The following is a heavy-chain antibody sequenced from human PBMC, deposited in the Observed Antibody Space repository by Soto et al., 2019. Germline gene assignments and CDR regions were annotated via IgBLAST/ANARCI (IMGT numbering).Heavy chain of an antibody. Sequence: SETLSLTCTVSGGSISSYYWSWIRQPPGKGLEWIGYIYYSGSTNYNPSLKSRVTISVDTSKNQFSLKLSSVTAADTAVYYCARLVTGPSIADRPGHANFDYWGQGTLVTGSS. V-gene: IGHV4-59*08. CDR1: GGSISSYY. J-gene: IGHJ4*02. CDR2: IYYSGST. D-gene: IGHD6-6*01. CDR3: ARLVTGPSIADRPGHANFDY.